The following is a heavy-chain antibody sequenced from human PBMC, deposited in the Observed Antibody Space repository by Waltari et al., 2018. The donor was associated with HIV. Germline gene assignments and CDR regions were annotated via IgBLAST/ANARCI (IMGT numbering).Heavy chain of an antibody. CDR2: IIPIFGTA. D-gene: IGHD2-15*01. J-gene: IGHJ3*02. CDR3: ARVPPQDCSGGSCYFDAFDI. Sequence: ASGGTFSSYAISWVRQAPGQGLEWMGGIIPIFGTANYAQKFQGRVTITADESTSTAYMELSSLRSEDTAVYYCARVPPQDCSGGSCYFDAFDIWGQGTMVTVSS. CDR1: GGTFSSYA. V-gene: IGHV1-69*01.